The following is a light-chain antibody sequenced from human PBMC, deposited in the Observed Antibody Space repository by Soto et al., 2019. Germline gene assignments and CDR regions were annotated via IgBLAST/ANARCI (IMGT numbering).Light chain of an antibody. J-gene: IGKJ2*01. CDR3: HQYYGTPYT. CDR1: QSVLYSSNNKNY. Sequence: DIVMTQSPEYLAVSLGERATINCKSSQSVLYSSNNKNYLAWYQQKPGQPPKLLIYWASTRHSGVPDRFSGSGSGTDFTLTISTLQAEDVAVYFCHQYYGTPYTFGQGTKLEI. CDR2: WAS. V-gene: IGKV4-1*01.